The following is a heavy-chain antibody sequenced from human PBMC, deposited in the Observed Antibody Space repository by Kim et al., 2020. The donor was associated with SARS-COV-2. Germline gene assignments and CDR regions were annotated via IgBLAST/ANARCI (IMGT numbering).Heavy chain of an antibody. CDR2: NGNT. CDR3: ARDGDLPVY. D-gene: IGHD7-27*01. V-gene: IGHV1-18*01. J-gene: IGHJ4*02. Sequence: NGNTRNAQKLQGRVTMSTDTSTTTAYMELRSLRSDDTAVYYCARDGDLPVYWGQGTLVTVSS.